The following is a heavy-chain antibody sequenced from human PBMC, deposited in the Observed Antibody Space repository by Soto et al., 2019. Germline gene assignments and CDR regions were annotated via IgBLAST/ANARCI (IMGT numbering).Heavy chain of an antibody. CDR2: LTFDGTIT. Sequence: QVQLVESGGGVVQPGESRRLSCTASGFTFSSYGMHWVRQAPGKGLEWVAALTFDGTITYYSDSVKGRFSISRDNSKNILYLQMHSLRAEDTALYYCAKDPYSSAWVPDHWGHGTLVTVSS. D-gene: IGHD6-19*01. V-gene: IGHV3-30*18. J-gene: IGHJ5*02. CDR1: GFTFSSYG. CDR3: AKDPYSSAWVPDH.